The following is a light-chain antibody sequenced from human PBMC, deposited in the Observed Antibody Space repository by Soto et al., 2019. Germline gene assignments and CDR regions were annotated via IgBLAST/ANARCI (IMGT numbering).Light chain of an antibody. CDR2: AAS. Sequence: DIQLTQSPSFLSASVGDRVTITCRTSQDISSYLAWYQQKPGNAPQLLISAASTLQSGVPSRFSGSGSGTEFTLTISSLQPEDFANYYCQQLKSYPLSFGGGTKVEI. CDR1: QDISSY. J-gene: IGKJ4*01. CDR3: QQLKSYPLS. V-gene: IGKV1-9*01.